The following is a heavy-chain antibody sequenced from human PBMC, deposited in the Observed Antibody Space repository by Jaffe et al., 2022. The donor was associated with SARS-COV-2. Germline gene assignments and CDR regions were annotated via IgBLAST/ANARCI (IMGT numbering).Heavy chain of an antibody. CDR2: IKSRNDGGTR. CDR3: TTISGVGTPGRYSYYMDV. J-gene: IGHJ6*03. Sequence: EVLLVESGGALVKPGGSLRLSCAASGVSFSYAWMTWVRQAPGKGLEWVGRIKSRNDGGTREYAAPVQGRFTISRDDSERMLYLQMNSLKTEDTAVYYCTTISGVGTPGRYSYYMDVWGRGTPVTVSS. CDR1: GVSFSYAW. D-gene: IGHD3-9*01. V-gene: IGHV3-15*02.